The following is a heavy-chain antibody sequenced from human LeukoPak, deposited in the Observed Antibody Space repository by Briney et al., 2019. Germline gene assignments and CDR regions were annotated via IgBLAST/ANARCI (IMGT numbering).Heavy chain of an antibody. D-gene: IGHD1-14*01. CDR2: ISGSGDST. J-gene: IGHJ1*01. CDR1: GFTFSSYA. Sequence: KAGGSLRLSCAASGFTFSSYAMSWVRQAPGKGLEWVSAISGSGDSTYSTDSVKGRFTISRDNSKNTLYLQMNSLRAEDTAGYYCTGDVYQHWGQGTLVTVSS. CDR3: TGDVYQH. V-gene: IGHV3-23*01.